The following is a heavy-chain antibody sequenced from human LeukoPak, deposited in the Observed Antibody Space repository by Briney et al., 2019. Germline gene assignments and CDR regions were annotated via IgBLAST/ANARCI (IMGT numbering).Heavy chain of an antibody. CDR1: GFTFSSYA. CDR3: AKALNTGDYVPEYFQH. CDR2: ISGSGGST. Sequence: SGGSLGLSCAASGFTFSSYAMSWVRQAPGKGLEWVSAISGSGGSTYYADSVKGRFTISRDNSKNTLYLQMNSLRAEDTAVYYCAKALNTGDYVPEYFQHWGQGTLVTVSS. V-gene: IGHV3-23*01. D-gene: IGHD4-17*01. J-gene: IGHJ1*01.